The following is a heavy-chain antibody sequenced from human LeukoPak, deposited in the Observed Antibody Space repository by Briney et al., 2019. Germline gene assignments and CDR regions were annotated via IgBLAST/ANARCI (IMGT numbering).Heavy chain of an antibody. D-gene: IGHD3-3*01. CDR3: ARGRTKHTIFGPAAGP. CDR1: GGSFSGYY. Sequence: SETLSLTCAVYGGSFSGYYWSWIRQPPGKGLEWIREINHSGSTNYNPSLKSRVTISVDTSKNQFSLKLSSVTAADTAVYYCARGRTKHTIFGPAAGPWGQGTLVTVSS. CDR2: INHSGST. V-gene: IGHV4-34*01. J-gene: IGHJ5*02.